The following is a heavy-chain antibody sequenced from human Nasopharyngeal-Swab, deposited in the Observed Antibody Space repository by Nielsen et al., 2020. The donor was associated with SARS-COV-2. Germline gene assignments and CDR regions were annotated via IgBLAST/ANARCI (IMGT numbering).Heavy chain of an antibody. J-gene: IGHJ4*02. CDR2: IYYSGST. D-gene: IGHD2-8*01. CDR1: GGSISRSSYY. Sequence: SETLSLTCTVSGGSISRSSYYWGWLRQPPGKGLEWIGSIYYSGSTYYNPSLKSRVTISVDTSKNQFSRKLSSVTAADTAVDYGARHSRVLDYWGQGTLVTVSS. CDR3: ARHSRVLDY. V-gene: IGHV4-39*01.